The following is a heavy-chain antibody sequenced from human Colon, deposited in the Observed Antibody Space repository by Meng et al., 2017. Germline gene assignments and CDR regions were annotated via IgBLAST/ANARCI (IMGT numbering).Heavy chain of an antibody. D-gene: IGHD4-17*01. V-gene: IGHV4-30-4*01. CDR2: IYYSGST. Sequence: QVQLQESGPGLVQPSQTLSLTCTVSGGSISSGDYYWSWIRQPPGKGLEWIGYIYYSGSTYSNASLESRVTISIDRSKNQFSLKLSSVTAADTAMYYCARDRKHYGERGWFDPWGQGTLVTVSS. J-gene: IGHJ5*02. CDR1: GGSISSGDYY. CDR3: ARDRKHYGERGWFDP.